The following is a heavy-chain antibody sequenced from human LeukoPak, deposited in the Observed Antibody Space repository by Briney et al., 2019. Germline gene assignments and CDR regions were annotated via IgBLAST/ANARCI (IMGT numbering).Heavy chain of an antibody. CDR3: VKGPYVVRGVHIRGPIFFDY. CDR1: GFTFSSYA. Sequence: GGSLRLSCSASGFTFSSYAIHWVRQGPVKGLEYVSVINNDGDKTFYSDSVKGRFTISRDNSQNTVSLQMTSLRVEDTAVYYCVKGPYVVRGVHIRGPIFFDYWGRGTLVTVSS. D-gene: IGHD3-10*01. V-gene: IGHV3-64D*06. J-gene: IGHJ4*02. CDR2: INNDGDKT.